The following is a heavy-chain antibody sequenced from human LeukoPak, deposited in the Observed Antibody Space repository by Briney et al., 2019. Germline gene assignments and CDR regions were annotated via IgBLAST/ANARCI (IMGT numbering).Heavy chain of an antibody. CDR1: GGSISSSSYY. D-gene: IGHD6-6*01. J-gene: IGHJ6*03. CDR3: ARISSVWAKDYHYYMDV. Sequence: SETLSLTCTVAGGSISSSSYYWGWIRQPPGKGLEWIGSLYYTGTTYYNPSLKSRLTISVDTSKNQFSLKLTSVTAADRAVYFCARISSVWAKDYHYYMDVWGKGTTVTVSS. V-gene: IGHV4-39*07. CDR2: LYYTGTT.